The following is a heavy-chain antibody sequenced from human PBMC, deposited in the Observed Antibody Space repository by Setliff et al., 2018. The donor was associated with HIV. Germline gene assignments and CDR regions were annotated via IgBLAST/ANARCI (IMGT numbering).Heavy chain of an antibody. J-gene: IGHJ6*03. CDR3: ATSPRPYYYYMDV. V-gene: IGHV1-2*06. CDR1: GYTFNNYF. Sequence: ASVKVSCKASGYTFNNYFLHWVRQAPGQGLEWMGRFHPYSGGTNYAQKFQGRVTMTRDMSVSTAYMELSRLRSDDTAVYYCATSPRPYYYYMDVWGKGTTVTVSS. CDR2: FHPYSGGT.